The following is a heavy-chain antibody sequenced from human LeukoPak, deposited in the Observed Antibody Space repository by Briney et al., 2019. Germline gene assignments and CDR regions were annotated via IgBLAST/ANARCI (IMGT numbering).Heavy chain of an antibody. D-gene: IGHD3-22*01. Sequence: GGSLRLSCAASGFTISSNYMSWVGQAPGKGLDWDSVIYAGGSTYYADSVKGRFTISRDNSKNTLHLQMNSLRAEDTAVYYCARYYYDPSGRDNWFDPWGQGTLVTVSS. V-gene: IGHV3-66*01. J-gene: IGHJ5*02. CDR3: ARYYYDPSGRDNWFDP. CDR1: GFTISSNY. CDR2: IYAGGST.